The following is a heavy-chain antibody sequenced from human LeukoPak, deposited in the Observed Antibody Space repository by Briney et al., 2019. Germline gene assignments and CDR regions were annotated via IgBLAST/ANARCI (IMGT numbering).Heavy chain of an antibody. V-gene: IGHV1-69*13. D-gene: IGHD1-7*01. CDR2: IIPIFGTA. Sequence: ASVKVSCKASGGTFSSYAISWVRQAPGQGLEWMGGIIPIFGTANYAQKFQGRVTITADESTSTAYMELSSLRSEDTAVYYCARGYQAWNYYRSGLDYWGQGTLVTVSS. CDR3: ARGYQAWNYYRSGLDY. CDR1: GGTFSSYA. J-gene: IGHJ4*02.